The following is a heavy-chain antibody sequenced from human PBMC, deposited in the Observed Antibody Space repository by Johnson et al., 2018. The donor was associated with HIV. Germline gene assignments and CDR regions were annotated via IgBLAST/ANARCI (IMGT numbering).Heavy chain of an antibody. D-gene: IGHD1-26*01. CDR1: GFTFSDYW. V-gene: IGHV3-7*05. CDR3: AREGVGTTCAFDM. CDR2: IKQDESEK. Sequence: VQLVESGGGLVQPGGSLRLSCAASGFTFSDYWMSWVRQAPGKGLEWVANIKQDESEKYYVDSVKCRFSISRDNAKNSLYLQMNSLRAEDTAVYYCAREGVGTTCAFDMWGQGTMVTVSS. J-gene: IGHJ3*02.